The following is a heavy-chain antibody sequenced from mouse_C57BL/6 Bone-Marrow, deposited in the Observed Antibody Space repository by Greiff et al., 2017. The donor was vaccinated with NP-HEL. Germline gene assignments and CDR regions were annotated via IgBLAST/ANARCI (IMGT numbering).Heavy chain of an antibody. Sequence: VQLQQSGPELVKPGASVKMSCKASGYTFTDYNMHWVKQSHGKSLEWIGYINPNNGGTSYNQKFKGKATLTVNKSSSTAYMELRSLTSEDSAVYYCARGKGRGGYFDYWGQGTTLTVSS. J-gene: IGHJ2*01. CDR2: INPNNGGT. CDR1: GYTFTDYN. CDR3: ARGKGRGGYFDY. D-gene: IGHD3-3*01. V-gene: IGHV1-22*01.